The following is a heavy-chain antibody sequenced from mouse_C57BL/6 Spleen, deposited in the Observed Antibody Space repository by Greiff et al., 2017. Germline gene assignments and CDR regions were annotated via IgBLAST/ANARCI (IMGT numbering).Heavy chain of an antibody. Sequence: EVKLVESGGDLVKPGGSLKLSCAASGFTFSSYGMSWVRQTPDKRLEWVATISSGGSYTYSPDSVKGRFTISRDTAKNTLYLQMSSLKSEDTAMYYCARQVTLGWYFDVWGT. CDR1: GFTFSSYG. CDR2: ISSGGSYT. V-gene: IGHV5-6*02. D-gene: IGHD2-12*01. CDR3: ARQVTLGWYFDV. J-gene: IGHJ1*03.